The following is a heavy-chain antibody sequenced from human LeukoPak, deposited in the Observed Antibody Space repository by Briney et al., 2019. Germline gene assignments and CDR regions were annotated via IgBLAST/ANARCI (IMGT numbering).Heavy chain of an antibody. D-gene: IGHD6-13*01. CDR1: GFSFSSYT. CDR2: VSSHGGST. CDR3: AIAASGTLADY. J-gene: IGHJ4*02. Sequence: GGSLRLSCAASGFSFSSYTMNWVRQAPGKGLEYVSAVSSHGGSTYYADSVKGRFIISRDNSKNTLYLQMSSLRAEDTAVYYCAIAASGTLADYWGQGTLVTVSS. V-gene: IGHV3-64D*09.